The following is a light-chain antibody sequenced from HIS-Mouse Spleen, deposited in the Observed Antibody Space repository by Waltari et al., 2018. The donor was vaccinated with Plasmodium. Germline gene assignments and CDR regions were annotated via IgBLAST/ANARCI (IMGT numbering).Light chain of an antibody. J-gene: IGKJ1*01. Sequence: DIQMTQSPSTLSASVGDRVTITCRASQSISSWLAWYQQKPGKAPKLLIYKASSLESGVPSRVSGSGSGTEFTRTISSLQPDDFATYYCQQYNSYSWTFGQGTKVEIK. CDR2: KAS. CDR3: QQYNSYSWT. CDR1: QSISSW. V-gene: IGKV1-5*03.